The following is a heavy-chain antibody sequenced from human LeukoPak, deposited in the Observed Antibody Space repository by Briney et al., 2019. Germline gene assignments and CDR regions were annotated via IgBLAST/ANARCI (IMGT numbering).Heavy chain of an antibody. V-gene: IGHV3-15*01. D-gene: IGHD3-16*01. Sequence: GSLSLSCAASGFTFSNAWMSWVRQAPGKGLEWVGRIKSKTNGGTTDYAAPVKGRFAISRDDSKNTLYLQMNSLKTEDTAVYYCTKDDPLNRSWGQGTLVTVSS. CDR3: TKDDPLNRS. CDR2: IKSKTNGGTT. CDR1: GFTFSNAW. J-gene: IGHJ4*02.